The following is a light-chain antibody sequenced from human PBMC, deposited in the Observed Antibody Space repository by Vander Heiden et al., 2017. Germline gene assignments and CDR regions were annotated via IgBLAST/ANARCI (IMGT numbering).Light chain of an antibody. CDR2: NAS. CDR1: QNISNY. V-gene: IGKV1-39*01. Sequence: DIQMTQSPYSLSASVGDRVTITCRASQNISNYLNWYQQKPGKAPNLLIYNASNLQGGVPSRFSGSGSGTDFTLTINNLQPEDFATYYCQQNYDTPFTFGQGTKVEI. CDR3: QQNYDTPFT. J-gene: IGKJ1*01.